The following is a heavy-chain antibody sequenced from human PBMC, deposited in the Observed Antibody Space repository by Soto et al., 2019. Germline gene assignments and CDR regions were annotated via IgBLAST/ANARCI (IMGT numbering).Heavy chain of an antibody. J-gene: IGHJ4*02. CDR2: VYYSGST. CDR1: GASISSHY. D-gene: IGHD1-26*01. V-gene: IGHV4-59*11. CDR3: ARTQSYSGTYWGGFVD. Sequence: KTSETLSLTCSVSGASISSHYWSWIRQPPGKGPEWIGYVYYSGSTNYNPSLQSRVTISLDASKNQFSLTLSSVTAADTAVYHCARTQSYSGTYWGGFVDWGQGTLVTVSS.